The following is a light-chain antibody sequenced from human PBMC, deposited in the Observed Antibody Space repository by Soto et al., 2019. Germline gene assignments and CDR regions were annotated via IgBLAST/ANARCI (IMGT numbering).Light chain of an antibody. CDR3: QPYGGSPPGFT. CDR2: GAS. J-gene: IGKJ3*01. V-gene: IGKV3-20*01. Sequence: EIVLTQSPGTLSLSPGERATLSCRASQSVRSNYLAWYRQRPGQAPRLLIYGASSRATGIPDRFSGSGSGKDFTLTISRTEAEDFAVYFCQPYGGSPPGFTFGPGTKLDLK. CDR1: QSVRSNY.